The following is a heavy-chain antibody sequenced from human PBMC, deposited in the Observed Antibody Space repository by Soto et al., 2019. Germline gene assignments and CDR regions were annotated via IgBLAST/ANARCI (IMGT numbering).Heavy chain of an antibody. CDR2: VYSSGGT. CDR3: ARDGDDYNH. CDR1: GGSVSSGSYY. V-gene: IGHV4-61*01. Sequence: QVQLQESGPGLVKPSDTLSLTCSVSGGSVSSGSYYWSWIRQPPGKGLEWVGNVYSSGGTSYNPSLKSRVTISLDTSNNQFSLKLSSVTAADTVVHYCARDGDDYNHWGQGTLVTVSS. J-gene: IGHJ4*02. D-gene: IGHD4-4*01.